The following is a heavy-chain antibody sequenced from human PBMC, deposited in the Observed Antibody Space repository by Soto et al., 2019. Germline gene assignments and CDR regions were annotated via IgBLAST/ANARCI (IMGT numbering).Heavy chain of an antibody. V-gene: IGHV4-4*07. CDR2: IYTSGST. D-gene: IGHD5-18*01. CDR1: GGCISSYY. CDR3: ARSADTAMVNYYYYYGMDV. Sequence: SETLSLTCTVSGGCISSYYWSWIRQPAVKGLEWIGRIYTSGSTSYNPSLKSRVTMSVDTSKNQFSLKLSSVTAADPAVYYCARSADTAMVNYYYYYGMDVWRQRTTVTVS. J-gene: IGHJ6*02.